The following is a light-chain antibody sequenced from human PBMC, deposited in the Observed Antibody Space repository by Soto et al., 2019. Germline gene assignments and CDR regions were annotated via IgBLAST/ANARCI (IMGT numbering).Light chain of an antibody. CDR2: GAS. J-gene: IGKJ4*01. V-gene: IGKV3-20*01. CDR1: QSAISN. CDR3: QQYGSSPLT. Sequence: VMKQSPTTLSVSPGGRLNLSCRASQSAISNLAWYQQKPGQAPRLLSYGASSRATGIPDRFSGSGSGTDFTLTISRLEPEDFAVYYCQQYGSSPLTFGGGTKVDIK.